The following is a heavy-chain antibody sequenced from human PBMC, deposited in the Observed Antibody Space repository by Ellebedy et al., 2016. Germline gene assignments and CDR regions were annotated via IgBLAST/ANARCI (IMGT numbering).Heavy chain of an antibody. V-gene: IGHV4-59*01. CDR3: ARTARVPEM. J-gene: IGHJ3*02. Sequence: SETLSLTCNITDDSITSYYWSWIRQPPGKGLDYVGYIYYTGITKYNPSLVGRVIIPLDTSKKQLTLKLTSVTAADTAVYFCARTARVPEMWGQGAMVTVSS. CDR1: DDSITSYY. CDR2: IYYTGIT. D-gene: IGHD4/OR15-4a*01.